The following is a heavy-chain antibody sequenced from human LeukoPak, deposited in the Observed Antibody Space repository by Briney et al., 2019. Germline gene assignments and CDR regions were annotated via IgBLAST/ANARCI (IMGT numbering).Heavy chain of an antibody. CDR2: ISYDGSDK. V-gene: IGHV3-30*03. Sequence: GRSLRLSCAAPGFTLSSYGLQWVRQAPGKGLEWVAIISYDGSDKYYADSVKGRFTISRDNSKNTLYLQMNSLRAEDTAVYYCATGRMYYYDSSGQYRGQGTLVTVSS. CDR1: GFTLSSYG. D-gene: IGHD3-22*01. J-gene: IGHJ4*02. CDR3: ATGRMYYYDSSGQY.